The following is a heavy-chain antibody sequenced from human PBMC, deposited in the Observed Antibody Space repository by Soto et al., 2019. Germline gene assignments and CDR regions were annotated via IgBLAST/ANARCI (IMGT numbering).Heavy chain of an antibody. CDR1: GFTFSSYA. J-gene: IGHJ4*02. V-gene: IGHV3-23*01. Sequence: LRLSCAASGFTFSSYAMSWVRQAPGKGLEWVSAISGSGGSTYYADSVKGRFTISRDNSKNTLYLQMNSLKTEDTAVYYCTTDLLESIPWGQGTLVTVSS. CDR3: TTDLLESIP. CDR2: ISGSGGST. D-gene: IGHD2-21*01.